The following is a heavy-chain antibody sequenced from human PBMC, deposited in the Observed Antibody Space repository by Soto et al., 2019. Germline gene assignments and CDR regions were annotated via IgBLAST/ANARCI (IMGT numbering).Heavy chain of an antibody. Sequence: PSETLSLTCAVSGGSISSGGYSWSWIRQPPGKGLEWIGYIYHSGSTYYNPSLKSRVTISVDRSKNQFSLKLSSVTAADTAVYYCARVALDCISTSCYPRWFDPWGQGTLVTVSS. V-gene: IGHV4-30-2*01. D-gene: IGHD2-2*01. CDR1: GGSISSGGYS. J-gene: IGHJ5*02. CDR2: IYHSGST. CDR3: ARVALDCISTSCYPRWFDP.